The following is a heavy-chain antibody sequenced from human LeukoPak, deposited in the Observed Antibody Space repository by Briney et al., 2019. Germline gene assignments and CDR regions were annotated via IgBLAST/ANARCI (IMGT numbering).Heavy chain of an antibody. Sequence: PGGSLRLSCAASGFTFSSYWMTWVRQAPGKGLVWVANINQAGSEKYYADSVRGRFTISRDNAKNTLYLQMNSLRAEDTAVYYCARVATVAQIDYWGQGTLVTVSS. CDR2: INQAGSEK. V-gene: IGHV3-7*01. CDR1: GFTFSSYW. J-gene: IGHJ4*02. CDR3: ARVATVAQIDY. D-gene: IGHD6-19*01.